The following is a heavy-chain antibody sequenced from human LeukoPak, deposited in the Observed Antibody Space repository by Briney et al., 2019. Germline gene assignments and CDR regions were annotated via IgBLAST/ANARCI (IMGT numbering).Heavy chain of an antibody. CDR2: IKQDGSEE. CDR3: AKDLSMPQDYYMDV. CDR1: GITFSSLW. D-gene: IGHD2-2*01. J-gene: IGHJ6*03. V-gene: IGHV3-7*01. Sequence: PGGSLRLSCAASGITFSSLWMSWFRQAPGKGLEWVADIKQDGSEEHYVASVKGRFTISRDSTSLYLQMNSLRAEDTAVYYCAKDLSMPQDYYMDVWGKGTTVTVSS.